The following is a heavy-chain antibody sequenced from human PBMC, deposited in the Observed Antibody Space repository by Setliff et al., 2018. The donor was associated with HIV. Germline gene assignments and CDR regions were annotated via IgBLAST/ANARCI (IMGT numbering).Heavy chain of an antibody. V-gene: IGHV3-21*04. Sequence: GESLKISCAASGFDFTSYTMTWVRQAPGKGLEWVASISPGGSFMYYGDSIQGRFTISRDDAKSSLYLQMNSLKVEDTAVYYCASFFGDYGYWGHGTQVTVSS. D-gene: IGHD3-10*01. CDR2: ISPGGSFM. CDR3: ASFFGDYGY. CDR1: GFDFTSYT. J-gene: IGHJ4*01.